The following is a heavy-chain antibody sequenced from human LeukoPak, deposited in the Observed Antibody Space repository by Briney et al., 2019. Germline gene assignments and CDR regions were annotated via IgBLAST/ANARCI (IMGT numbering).Heavy chain of an antibody. V-gene: IGHV4-31*03. Sequence: SETLSLTCTVSGVSMSSGAFYWSWIRQHPGKGLEWIGNIYYSGSTYYNPSLKSRVTISVDRSKNQFSLKLTSVTAADTAVYYCARRRTILYYFDYWGQGTLVTVSS. CDR2: IYYSGST. CDR1: GVSMSSGAFY. D-gene: IGHD1-1*01. CDR3: ARRRTILYYFDY. J-gene: IGHJ4*02.